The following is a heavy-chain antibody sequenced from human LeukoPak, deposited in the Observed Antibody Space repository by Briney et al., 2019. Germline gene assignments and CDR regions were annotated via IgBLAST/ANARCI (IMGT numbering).Heavy chain of an antibody. CDR2: IRPDGSEK. CDR3: AKFGRGTSPVH. Sequence: GGSLRLSCAASGFTFRSSWMSWVRLAPGKGLEWVGNIRPDGSEKQYVDSVKGRFTISRDNAQNSLFLQMNSLRAEDTAVYYCAKFGRGTSPVHWGQGTLVTVSS. J-gene: IGHJ4*02. D-gene: IGHD3-16*01. V-gene: IGHV3-7*03. CDR1: GFTFRSSW.